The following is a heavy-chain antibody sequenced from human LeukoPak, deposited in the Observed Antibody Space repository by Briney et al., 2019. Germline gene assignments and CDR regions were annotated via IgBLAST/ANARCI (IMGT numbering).Heavy chain of an antibody. Sequence: SETLSLTCAVYGGSFSGYYWSWIRQPPGKGLEWIGEINHSGSTNYNPSLKSRVTISVDTSKNQFSLKLSSVTAADTAVYYCARSYRFDPWGQGTLVTVSS. CDR2: INHSGST. CDR3: ARSYRFDP. V-gene: IGHV4-34*01. D-gene: IGHD3-16*02. J-gene: IGHJ5*02. CDR1: GGSFSGYY.